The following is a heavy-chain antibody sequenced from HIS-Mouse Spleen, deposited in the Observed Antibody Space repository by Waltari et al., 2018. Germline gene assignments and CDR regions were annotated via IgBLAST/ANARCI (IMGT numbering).Heavy chain of an antibody. CDR3: TTDLYGDYGGMDV. V-gene: IGHV3-15*01. D-gene: IGHD4-17*01. J-gene: IGHJ6*02. Sequence: AAPVKGRFTISRDDSKNTLYLQMNSLKTEDTAVYYCTTDLYGDYGGMDVWGQGTTVTVSS.